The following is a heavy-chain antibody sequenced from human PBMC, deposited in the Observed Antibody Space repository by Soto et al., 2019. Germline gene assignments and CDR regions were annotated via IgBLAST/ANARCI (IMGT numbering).Heavy chain of an antibody. CDR2: ISSSGSTI. CDR1: GFTFSSYE. J-gene: IGHJ4*02. Sequence: EVQLVESGGGLVQPGGSLRLSCAASGFTFSSYEMNWVRQAPGKGLEWVSYISSSGSTIYYADSVKGRFTISIDNAKNSLYLQMNSLRAEDTAVYYCARGLPDIVVVPADIMGFDWGQGTLVTVSS. CDR3: ARGLPDIVVVPADIMGFD. V-gene: IGHV3-48*03. D-gene: IGHD2-2*02.